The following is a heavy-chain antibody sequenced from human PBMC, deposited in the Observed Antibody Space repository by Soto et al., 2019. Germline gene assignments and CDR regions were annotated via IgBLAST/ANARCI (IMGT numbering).Heavy chain of an antibody. CDR2: LHGGGTT. V-gene: IGHV4-39*01. CDR3: ARQDATMGYYAFWSGFPVAH. D-gene: IGHD3-3*01. J-gene: IGHJ4*02. CDR1: GGSISTGNYY. Sequence: LSETLSLTCLVSGGSISTGNYYWGWIRQPPGKGLEWIGTLHGGGTTFYNPSLHSRVTTSVDTSKNQFFLNLGSVTAADTAVYYCARQDATMGYYAFWSGFPVAHWGQGTLGIVSS.